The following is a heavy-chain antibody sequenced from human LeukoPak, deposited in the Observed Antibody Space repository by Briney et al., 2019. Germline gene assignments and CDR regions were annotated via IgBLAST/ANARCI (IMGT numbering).Heavy chain of an antibody. CDR1: GYTFTGYY. Sequence: ASVKVSCKASGYTFTGYYMHWVRQAPGQGLEWMGWINPNSGGTNYAQKFQGWVTMTRDTSISTAYMELSRLRSDDTAVYCCARGGYYDSSGYYPGDYWGQGTLVTVSS. CDR2: INPNSGGT. D-gene: IGHD3-22*01. CDR3: ARGGYYDSSGYYPGDY. J-gene: IGHJ4*02. V-gene: IGHV1-2*04.